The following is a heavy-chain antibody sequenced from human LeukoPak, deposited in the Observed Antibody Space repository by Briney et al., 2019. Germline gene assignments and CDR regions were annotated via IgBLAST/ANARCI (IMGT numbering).Heavy chain of an antibody. CDR1: GFTISGYW. V-gene: IGHV3-7*01. Sequence: SGGSLRLSCAASGFTISGYWMSWVRQAPGRGLEWVASIKQDGTEKYYVDSVKGRFTVSRDNAENSLYLQMNSLRAEDTAVYYCARDSDFSYWSGYYTADHKDYFDYWGQGTLVTVSS. D-gene: IGHD3-3*01. CDR3: ARDSDFSYWSGYYTADHKDYFDY. J-gene: IGHJ4*02. CDR2: IKQDGTEK.